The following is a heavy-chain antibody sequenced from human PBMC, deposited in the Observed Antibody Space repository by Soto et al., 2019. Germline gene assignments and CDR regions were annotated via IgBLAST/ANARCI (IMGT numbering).Heavy chain of an antibody. D-gene: IGHD3-3*01. J-gene: IGHJ5*02. CDR3: ARGDFWSGYYWFDP. V-gene: IGHV5-51*01. CDR1: GYRFTTHW. CDR2: IYPGDSDT. Sequence: PGESLKISCKASGYRFTTHWIAWVRQVPGKGLEWMGIIYPGDSDTRYSPSFQGQVTISVDKSISTAYLQWSSLKASDTAIYYCARGDFWSGYYWFDPWGQGTLVTVSS.